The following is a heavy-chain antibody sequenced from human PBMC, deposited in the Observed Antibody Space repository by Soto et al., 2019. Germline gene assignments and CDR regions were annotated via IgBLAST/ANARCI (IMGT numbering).Heavy chain of an antibody. CDR3: ARGRGGSGYYHIVDY. CDR1: GFTYSSYA. CDR2: ISYDGSNK. V-gene: IGHV3-30-3*01. J-gene: IGHJ4*02. Sequence: QVQLVESGGGVDQPGRSLRLSCAASGFTYSSYAMHWVRQAPGTGLEWVAVISYDGSNKYYADSVKGRFTISRDNSKNALYLQLNSLRAEDTAVYYCARGRGGSGYYHIVDYWGQGTLVTVSS. D-gene: IGHD3-22*01.